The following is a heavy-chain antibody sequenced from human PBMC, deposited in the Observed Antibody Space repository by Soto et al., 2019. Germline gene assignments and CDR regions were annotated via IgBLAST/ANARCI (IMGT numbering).Heavy chain of an antibody. Sequence: GGSLRLSCAASGFTFNSYAMNWVRLAPGKGLEWVSTIHGSDGSAYYADSVRGRFTVSRDNSKNTLHLQMNSLGAEDTAVYYCAKDLYSTGGYMDVWGKGTTVTVSS. CDR1: GFTFNSYA. D-gene: IGHD2-21*01. CDR2: IHGSDGSA. CDR3: AKDLYSTGGYMDV. J-gene: IGHJ6*03. V-gene: IGHV3-23*01.